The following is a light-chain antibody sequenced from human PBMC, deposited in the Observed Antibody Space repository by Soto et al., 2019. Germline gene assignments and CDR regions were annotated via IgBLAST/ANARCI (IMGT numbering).Light chain of an antibody. CDR3: SSYTSSNTLVV. CDR1: SSDIGFYNY. V-gene: IGLV2-14*01. J-gene: IGLJ2*01. CDR2: EVT. Sequence: QSVLTQPASVSGSPGQSITISCTGTSSDIGFYNYVSWYQQHPGTAPKLMIHEVTNRPSGVSHRFSGSKSGNTASLTISGLQPEDEADYFCSSYTSSNTLVVFGGGTKVTVL.